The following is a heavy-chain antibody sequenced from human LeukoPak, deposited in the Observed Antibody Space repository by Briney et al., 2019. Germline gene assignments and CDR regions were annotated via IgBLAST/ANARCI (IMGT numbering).Heavy chain of an antibody. Sequence: VASVKVSCKVSGYTLTELSMHWVRQAPGQGLEWMGWINPNSGGTNYAQKFQGRVTMTRNTSISTAYMELSSLRSEDTAVYYCARGRYSGYGYGYYYMDVWGKGTTVTISS. V-gene: IGHV1-2*02. CDR2: INPNSGGT. J-gene: IGHJ6*03. CDR3: ARGRYSGYGYGYYYMDV. D-gene: IGHD5-12*01. CDR1: GYTLTELS.